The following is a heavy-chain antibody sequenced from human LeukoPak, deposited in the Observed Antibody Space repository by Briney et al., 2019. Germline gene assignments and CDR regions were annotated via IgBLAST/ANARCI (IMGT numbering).Heavy chain of an antibody. CDR3: ARVYYSNSYDYWYFDL. CDR2: IYYSGST. D-gene: IGHD6-13*01. Sequence: SSETLSLTCTVSGGSIRSYYWSWIRQPPGKGLEWIAYIYYSGSTNYNPSLKSRVTISVDTSKNQFSLKLSSVTAADTAVYYCARVYYSNSYDYWYFDLWGRGPLVTVSS. V-gene: IGHV4-59*01. CDR1: GGSIRSYY. J-gene: IGHJ2*01.